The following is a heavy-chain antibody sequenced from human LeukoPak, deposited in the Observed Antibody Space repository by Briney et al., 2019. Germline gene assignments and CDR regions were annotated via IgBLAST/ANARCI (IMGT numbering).Heavy chain of an antibody. D-gene: IGHD3-3*01. Sequence: GGSLRLSCAASGFTFSGYWMSWVRPAPGKGLEWVSYFSSSGSTIYYADSVKGRFTISRDNAKNSLYLQMNSLRAEDTAVYYCSRAASITIFGVALGFDPWGPGTLVTVSS. V-gene: IGHV3-48*03. CDR2: FSSSGSTI. J-gene: IGHJ5*02. CDR3: SRAASITIFGVALGFDP. CDR1: GFTFSGYW.